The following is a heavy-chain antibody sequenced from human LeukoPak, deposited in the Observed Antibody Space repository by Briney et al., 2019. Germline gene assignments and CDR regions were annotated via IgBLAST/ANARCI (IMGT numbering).Heavy chain of an antibody. J-gene: IGHJ3*02. CDR2: IKEDGREK. CDR1: GFAFSSYW. Sequence: PGGSLRLSCAASGFAFSSYWMSWVRQAPGKGLEWVANIKEDGREKYYVDSVKGRFTISRDNAKNSLYLQMNSLRAEDTAVYYCARDTDNYGAGTDASDSWGQGTMVTVSS. CDR3: ARDTDNYGAGTDASDS. D-gene: IGHD4/OR15-4a*01. V-gene: IGHV3-7*01.